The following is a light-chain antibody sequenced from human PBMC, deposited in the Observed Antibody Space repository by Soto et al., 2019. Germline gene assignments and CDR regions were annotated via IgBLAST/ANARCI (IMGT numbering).Light chain of an antibody. Sequence: QSALTQPASVSGSPGQSITISCTGTSSDVGGYNYVSWYQQHPGKAPKLMIYEVNNRPSGVSNRFSGSKSGNTASLTISWFQAEYEADEHCSSYTSSSILAFGGGTKVTVL. J-gene: IGLJ2*01. CDR3: SSYTSSSILA. CDR2: EVN. CDR1: SSDVGGYNY. V-gene: IGLV2-14*01.